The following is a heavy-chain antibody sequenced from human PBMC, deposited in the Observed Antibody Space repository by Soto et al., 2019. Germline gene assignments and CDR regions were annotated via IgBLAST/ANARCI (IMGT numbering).Heavy chain of an antibody. V-gene: IGHV1-18*01. CDR3: ARLPWYCSSTSCTIKDVFDI. CDR2: ISGYNGDT. Sequence: ASVKVSCKASGYTFTSYGISWVRQAPGQGLEWMGWISGYNGDTNYAQKVQGRVTMTTDTSTNTAYMELRSLRSDDTAVYYCARLPWYCSSTSCTIKDVFDIWGQGTLVTV. D-gene: IGHD2-2*01. CDR1: GYTFTSYG. J-gene: IGHJ3*02.